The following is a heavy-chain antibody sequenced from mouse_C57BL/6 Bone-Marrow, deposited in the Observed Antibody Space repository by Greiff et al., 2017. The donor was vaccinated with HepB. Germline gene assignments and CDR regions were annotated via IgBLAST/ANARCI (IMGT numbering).Heavy chain of an antibody. Sequence: EVKLVESGGGLVQPGGSLSLSCAASGFTFTDYYMSWVRQPPGKALEWLGFIRNKANGYTTEYSASVKGRFTISRDNSQSILYLQMNALRAEDSATYYCARPNYYGSSWYFDVWGTGTTVTVSS. CDR1: GFTFTDYY. V-gene: IGHV7-3*01. J-gene: IGHJ1*03. CDR3: ARPNYYGSSWYFDV. D-gene: IGHD1-1*01. CDR2: IRNKANGYTT.